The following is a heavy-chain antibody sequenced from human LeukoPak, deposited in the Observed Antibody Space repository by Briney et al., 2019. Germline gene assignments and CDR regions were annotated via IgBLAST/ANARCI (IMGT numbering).Heavy chain of an antibody. V-gene: IGHV3-74*01. D-gene: IGHD1-26*01. CDR1: GFTFSNSW. J-gene: IGHJ4*02. CDR3: VRALVGSTDY. CDR2: INPDGTIP. Sequence: GGSLRLSCAASGFTFSNSWMHWVRQAPGKGLVWVSRINPDGTIPNYADSVKGRFTISRDNAKSTLYLQMNSLRAEDTAVYYCVRALVGSTDYWGQGTLVTVSS.